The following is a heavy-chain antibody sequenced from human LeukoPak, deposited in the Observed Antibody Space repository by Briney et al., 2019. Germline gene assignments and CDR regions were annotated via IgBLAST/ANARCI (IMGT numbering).Heavy chain of an antibody. CDR1: GYTFTSYG. CDR3: ARAGIVVVVAAQGDAFDI. CDR2: ISAYNGNT. Sequence: ASVKVSCKASGYTFTSYGISWVRQAPGQGLEWMGWISAYNGNTNYAQKLQGRVIMTTDTSTSTAYTELRSLRSDDTAVYYCARAGIVVVVAAQGDAFDIWGQGTMVTVSS. J-gene: IGHJ3*02. D-gene: IGHD2-15*01. V-gene: IGHV1-18*01.